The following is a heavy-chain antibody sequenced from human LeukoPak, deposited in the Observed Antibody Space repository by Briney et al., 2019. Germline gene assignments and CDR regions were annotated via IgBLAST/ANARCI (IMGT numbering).Heavy chain of an antibody. D-gene: IGHD3-16*01. CDR3: ARGYVSFDY. CDR2: INHSGST. J-gene: IGHJ4*02. CDR1: GGSFSGYY. V-gene: IGHV4-34*01. Sequence: PSETLSLTCAVYGGSFSGYYWSWIRQPPGKGLEWIGEINHSGSTNYNPSLKSRVTISVDTSKNQFSLKLSSVTAADTAVYYCARGYVSFDYWGQGTLVTVSS.